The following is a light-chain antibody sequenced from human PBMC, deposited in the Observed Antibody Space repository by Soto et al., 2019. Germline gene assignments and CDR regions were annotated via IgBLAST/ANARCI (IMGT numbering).Light chain of an antibody. J-gene: IGLJ1*01. CDR3: SSYTTSSTRV. CDR1: SSDVGGYIY. Sequence: QSALTQPASVSGSPGQSITISCTGTSSDVGGYIYVSWYQQHPGKAPKLMIYEVSNRPSGVSNRFSGSKSANTASLTISGLQPEDEADYYCSSYTTSSTRVFGTGTKVTVL. V-gene: IGLV2-14*01. CDR2: EVS.